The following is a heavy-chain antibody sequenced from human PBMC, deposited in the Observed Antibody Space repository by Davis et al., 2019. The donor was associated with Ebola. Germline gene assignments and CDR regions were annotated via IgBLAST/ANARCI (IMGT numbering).Heavy chain of an antibody. V-gene: IGHV3-30*02. CDR3: ARDVSILSLSTRLVGYFDY. CDR2: IRYDGSNK. Sequence: GESLKISCAASGFTFSSYGMHWVRQAPGKGLEWVAFIRYDGSNKYYADSVKGRFTISRDNSKNSLYLQMNSLRDEDTAVYYCARDVSILSLSTRLVGYFDYWGQGALVTVSS. CDR1: GFTFSSYG. D-gene: IGHD2/OR15-2a*01. J-gene: IGHJ4*02.